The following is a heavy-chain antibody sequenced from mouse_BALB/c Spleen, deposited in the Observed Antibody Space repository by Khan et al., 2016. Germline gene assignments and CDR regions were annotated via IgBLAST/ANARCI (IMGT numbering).Heavy chain of an antibody. V-gene: IGHV6-6*01. Sequence: EVQLQESGGGLVQPGGSMKLSCAASGFTFSDAWMDWVRQSPEKGLEWVAEIRNKPNNHATYYAESVKGRFTISRDDSKSSVYLQMNSLRAEDTGIYYCTRHWGGFDYWGQGTTLTVSS. CDR3: TRHWGGFDY. D-gene: IGHD4-1*01. J-gene: IGHJ2*01. CDR2: IRNKPNNHAT. CDR1: GFTFSDAW.